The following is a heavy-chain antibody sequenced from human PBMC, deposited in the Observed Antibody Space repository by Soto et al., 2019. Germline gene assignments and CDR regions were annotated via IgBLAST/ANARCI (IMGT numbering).Heavy chain of an antibody. CDR1: ADSFSSYG. CDR2: IIPIFGTT. Sequence: QVQLVQSGAEVKEPGSAVKVSCKAPADSFSSYGISWVRQAPGQGLEWMGGIIPIFGTTNYAEKFQGRVTITADESTNTAYMELSSLRSEDTALYYCARVFPDGWVEPGVVRGYLDTSGRGTLVTVSS. J-gene: IGHJ4*02. D-gene: IGHD3-3*01. V-gene: IGHV1-69*01. CDR3: ARVFPDGWVEPGVVRGYLDT.